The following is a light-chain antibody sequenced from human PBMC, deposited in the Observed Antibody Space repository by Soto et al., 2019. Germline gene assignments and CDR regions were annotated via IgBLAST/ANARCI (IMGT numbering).Light chain of an antibody. Sequence: QSVLTQPASVSGSPGQSVTISCTGTSSDVGSYNLVSWYQHHPGKAPKLIIYEAYKWPSGVSDRFYGSKSGNTASLTISGLQAEDEADYYCSSFAGSSNSSSFGGGTKLTVL. V-gene: IGLV2-23*01. J-gene: IGLJ2*01. CDR3: SSFAGSSNSSS. CDR1: SSDVGSYNL. CDR2: EAY.